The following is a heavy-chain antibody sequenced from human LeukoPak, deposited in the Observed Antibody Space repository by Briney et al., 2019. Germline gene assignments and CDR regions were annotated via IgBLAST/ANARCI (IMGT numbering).Heavy chain of an antibody. CDR3: AKGSAWYFDY. J-gene: IGHJ4*02. V-gene: IGHV3-30*02. Sequence: GGSLRLSCAASGFLFSSYGMHWVRQAPGKGLEWVAFIQYDGSNEYYADSVKGRFTISRDNSKNTLYLQMNSLRAEDTAVYYCAKGSAWYFDYWGQGTLVTVSS. D-gene: IGHD6-19*01. CDR1: GFLFSSYG. CDR2: IQYDGSNE.